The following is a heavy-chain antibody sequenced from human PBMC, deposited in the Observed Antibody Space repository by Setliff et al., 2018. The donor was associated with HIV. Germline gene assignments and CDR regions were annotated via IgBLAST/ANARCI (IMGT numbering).Heavy chain of an antibody. CDR3: ASQPYNSGWFGGWFDP. CDR2: IYYSGST. D-gene: IGHD6-19*01. CDR1: GDSISNYY. Sequence: PSETLSLTCTVSGDSISNYYWSWIRQPPGKGLEWIGHIYYSGSTDYNPSLTSRVIISVDPSKNQFTLMLNSVTAADTAVYYCASQPYNSGWFGGWFDPWGQGTLVTVS. V-gene: IGHV4-59*12. J-gene: IGHJ5*02.